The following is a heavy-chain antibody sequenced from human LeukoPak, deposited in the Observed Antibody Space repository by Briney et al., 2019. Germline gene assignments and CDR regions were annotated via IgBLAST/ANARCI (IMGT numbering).Heavy chain of an antibody. J-gene: IGHJ4*02. CDR2: INPNSGGT. D-gene: IGHD2-2*01. Sequence: ASVKVYCKASGYTFTSYYMHWVRQAPGQGLEWMGWINPNSGGTNYAQKFQGRVTMTRDTSISTAYMELSRLRSDDTAVYYCARDPTDIVVGLDYWGQGTLVTVSS. V-gene: IGHV1-2*02. CDR3: ARDPTDIVVGLDY. CDR1: GYTFTSYY.